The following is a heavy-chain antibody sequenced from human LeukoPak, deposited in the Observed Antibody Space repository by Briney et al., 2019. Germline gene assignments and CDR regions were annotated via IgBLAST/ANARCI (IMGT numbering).Heavy chain of an antibody. CDR3: ASIYGDY. V-gene: IGHV3-7*05. D-gene: IGHD2-2*02. J-gene: IGHJ4*02. Sequence: GASLRLSCAASGFTVSSYWMTWVRQAPGKGLEWVANIKPDGNEQHYVDSVKGRFTISRDNAKNSLYLQVDSLRAEDTAVYYCASIYGDYWGQGTLVIVSS. CDR1: GFTVSSYW. CDR2: IKPDGNEQ.